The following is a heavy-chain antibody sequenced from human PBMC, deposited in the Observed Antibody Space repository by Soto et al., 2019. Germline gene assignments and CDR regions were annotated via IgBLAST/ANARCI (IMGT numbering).Heavy chain of an antibody. J-gene: IGHJ4*02. V-gene: IGHV3-30*18. Sequence: QVQLVDSGGGVIQPGRSRKLSGEPFGFTFSTYGIHWVRQAPGKGLEWVAVISHDGSNKYYADSVKGRFTIPRDNSKNTLYLQMNSLKPEDTAVYYCANGYRSGWYYFDYWGQGTLVTVSS. CDR3: ANGYRSGWYYFDY. CDR2: ISHDGSNK. CDR1: GFTFSTYG. D-gene: IGHD6-19*01.